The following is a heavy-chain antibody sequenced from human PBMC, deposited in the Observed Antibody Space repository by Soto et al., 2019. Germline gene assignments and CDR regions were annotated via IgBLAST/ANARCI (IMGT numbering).Heavy chain of an antibody. CDR3: AREIVVARGASYFDY. V-gene: IGHV3-7*01. CDR2: IRQDGSEK. J-gene: IGHJ4*03. D-gene: IGHD2-2*01. Sequence: GGSLRLSCAASGFAFTDAWMNWVRQAPGKGLEWVGNIRQDGSEKNYVDSVKGRFTISRDNAKNSLYLQMNSLRAEDTAVYYCAREIVVARGASYFDYWG. CDR1: GFAFTDAW.